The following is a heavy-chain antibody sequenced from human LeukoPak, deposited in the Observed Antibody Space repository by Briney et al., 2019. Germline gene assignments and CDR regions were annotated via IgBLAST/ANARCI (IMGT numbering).Heavy chain of an antibody. D-gene: IGHD6-13*01. J-gene: IGHJ1*01. CDR2: ISYDGSKK. Sequence: GGSLRLSCAASGFTFSSYGMHWVRQAPGKGLEWVAVISYDGSKKYYADSVKGRFTISRDNSKNTLYLQMNSLRAEDTAVYYCAKDSPPGSSTWYFQHWGQGTLVTVSS. CDR3: AKDSPPGSSTWYFQH. CDR1: GFTFSSYG. V-gene: IGHV3-30*18.